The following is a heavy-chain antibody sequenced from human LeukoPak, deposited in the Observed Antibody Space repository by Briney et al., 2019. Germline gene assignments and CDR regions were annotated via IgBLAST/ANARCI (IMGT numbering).Heavy chain of an antibody. D-gene: IGHD3-3*01. CDR3: ARSRDFWSGYYAFDY. CDR1: GFTVSSNY. Sequence: PGGSLTLSCAASGFTVSSNYMSWVRQAPGKGLEWVSVIYSGGSTYYADSVKGRFTISRDNSKNTLYLQMNSLRAEDTAVYYCARSRDFWSGYYAFDYWGQGTLVTVSS. V-gene: IGHV3-66*02. CDR2: IYSGGST. J-gene: IGHJ4*02.